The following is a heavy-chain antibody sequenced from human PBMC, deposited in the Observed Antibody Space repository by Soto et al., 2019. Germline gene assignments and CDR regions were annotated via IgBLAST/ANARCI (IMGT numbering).Heavy chain of an antibody. J-gene: IGHJ4*02. CDR3: ARRLYYYDRDGYFDY. CDR1: GFTFSDYY. Sequence: GGSLRLSCAASGFTFSDYYMSWIRQAPGKGLEWVSYISSSGSTIYYADSVKGRFTISRDNAKNSLYLQMNSLRAEDTAVYYCARRLYYYDRDGYFDYWGQGTLVTVSS. D-gene: IGHD3-22*01. V-gene: IGHV3-11*01. CDR2: ISSSGSTI.